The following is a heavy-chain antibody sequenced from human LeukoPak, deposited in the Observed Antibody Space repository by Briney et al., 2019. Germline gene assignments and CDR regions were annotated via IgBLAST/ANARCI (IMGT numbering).Heavy chain of an antibody. CDR2: IDSSSSYI. V-gene: IGHV3-21*01. CDR3: ARSVMVIGTTRGSDY. D-gene: IGHD2/OR15-2a*01. Sequence: GGSLTLSCAASGFTFSSYSLSWLRQAPGKGLEWVSSIDSSSSYIFYADSVKGRFTMSRDNAKNSLYLQMNSLRVEDTAVYYCARSVMVIGTTRGSDYWGLGTLVTVSS. J-gene: IGHJ4*02. CDR1: GFTFSSYS.